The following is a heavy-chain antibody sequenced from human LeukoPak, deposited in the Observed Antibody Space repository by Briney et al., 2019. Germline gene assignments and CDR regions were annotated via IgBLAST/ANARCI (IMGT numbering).Heavy chain of an antibody. CDR2: INTNTGNP. V-gene: IGHV7-4-1*02. CDR3: ARVVGCGGDCYSGISDY. CDR1: GYTFTNYG. Sequence: ASVKVSCKASGYTFTNYGMNWVRQAPGQGLEWMGWINTNTGNPTYAQGFTGRFVFSLDTSASTAYLQISSLKAEDTAVYYCARVVGCGGDCYSGISDYWGQGTLVTVSS. D-gene: IGHD2-21*02. J-gene: IGHJ4*02.